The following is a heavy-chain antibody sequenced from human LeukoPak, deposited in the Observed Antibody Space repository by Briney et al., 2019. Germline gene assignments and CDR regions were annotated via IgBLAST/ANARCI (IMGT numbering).Heavy chain of an antibody. Sequence: PGGSLRLSCAAFGFTFSSYAMSWVRQAPGKGLEWVSAISGSGGSTYYADSVKGRFTISRDNSKNTLYLQMTNRRAEDTAVQYCAKEGYSRSSGGGGTYYFDYWGQGTLVTVSS. J-gene: IGHJ4*02. CDR2: ISGSGGST. CDR3: AKEGYSRSSGGGGTYYFDY. CDR1: GFTFSSYA. V-gene: IGHV3-23*01. D-gene: IGHD6-6*01.